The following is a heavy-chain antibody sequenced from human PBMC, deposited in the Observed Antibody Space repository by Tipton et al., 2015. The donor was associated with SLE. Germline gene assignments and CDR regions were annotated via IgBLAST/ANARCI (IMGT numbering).Heavy chain of an antibody. Sequence: TLSLTCTVSGGSISGHYWSWIRQPPGRGLEWLVYLYYTGITDYNPSLTSRVTISVDTSKNQFSLKLRSVTAADTAVYFCASYYCTTTRCCYFDYWGRGTLVTVSS. CDR3: ASYYCTTTRCCYFDY. CDR2: LYYTGIT. V-gene: IGHV4-59*11. CDR1: GGSISGHY. J-gene: IGHJ4*02. D-gene: IGHD2-2*01.